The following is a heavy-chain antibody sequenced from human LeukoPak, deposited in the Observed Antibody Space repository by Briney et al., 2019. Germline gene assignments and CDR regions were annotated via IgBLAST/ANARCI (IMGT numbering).Heavy chain of an antibody. D-gene: IGHD3-3*01. CDR2: IYYSGST. Sequence: SQTLSLTCTVSGGSISSGSYYWSWIRQPPGKGLEWIGYIYYSGSTNYNPSLKSRVTISVDTSKNQFSLKLSSVTAADTAVYYCAREWAPTITIFGVPTGGAFDIWGQGTMVTVSS. CDR3: AREWAPTITIFGVPTGGAFDI. J-gene: IGHJ3*02. V-gene: IGHV4-61*01. CDR1: GGSISSGSYY.